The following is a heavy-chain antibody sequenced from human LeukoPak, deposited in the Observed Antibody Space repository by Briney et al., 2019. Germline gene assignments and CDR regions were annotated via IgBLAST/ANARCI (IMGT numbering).Heavy chain of an antibody. CDR3: ARDPENYGPGSYAH. CDR2: INERGTDS. D-gene: IGHD3-10*01. CDR1: GFTFSGHW. V-gene: IGHV3-74*03. J-gene: IGHJ4*02. Sequence: GGSLRLSCTASGFTFSGHWIHWVRQPPGMGLVWVSRINERGTDSMYAESVKGRFTISRDNAKNTVYLQMNSLRAEDTAVYYCARDPENYGPGSYAHWGQGTLVTVSS.